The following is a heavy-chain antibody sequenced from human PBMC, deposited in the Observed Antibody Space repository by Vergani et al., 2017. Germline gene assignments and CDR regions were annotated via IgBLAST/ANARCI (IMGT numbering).Heavy chain of an antibody. CDR3: ARDGSPSIAARPVYFDY. CDR2: TYYRSKWYN. CDR1: GDSVSSNSAA. J-gene: IGHJ4*02. V-gene: IGHV6-1*01. Sequence: QVQLQQSGPGLVKPSQTLSLTCAISGDSVSSNSAAWNWIRQSQSRGLEWLGRTYYRSKWYNDYAVSVKSRITINPDTSKNQFSLQLNSVTPEDTAVYYCARDGSPSIAARPVYFDYWGQGTLVTVSS. D-gene: IGHD6-6*01.